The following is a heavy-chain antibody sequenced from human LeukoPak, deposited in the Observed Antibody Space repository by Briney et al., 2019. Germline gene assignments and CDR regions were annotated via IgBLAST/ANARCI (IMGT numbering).Heavy chain of an antibody. CDR1: GGTFSSYA. CDR2: IIPIFGTA. CDR3: ARDDCSGGSCYGIGY. D-gene: IGHD2-15*01. Sequence: SVKVSCKASGGTFSSYAISWVPQAPGQGLEWMGRIIPIFGTANYAQKFQGRVTITTDESTSTAYMELSSLRSEDTAVYYCARDDCSGGSCYGIGYWGQGTLVTVSS. V-gene: IGHV1-69*05. J-gene: IGHJ4*02.